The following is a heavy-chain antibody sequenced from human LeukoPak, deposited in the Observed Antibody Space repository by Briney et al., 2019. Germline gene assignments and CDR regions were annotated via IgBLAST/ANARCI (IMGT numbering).Heavy chain of an antibody. D-gene: IGHD2-8*01. CDR1: GFSVNNYY. J-gene: IGHJ4*02. CDR3: ARSTLMVQGGFEN. CDR2: FYSGGGT. Sequence: GGSLRLSCAASGFSVNNYYMSWVRQAPGKGLEWVSVFYSGGGTQYLDSVKGRFTISRDTSKNTVYLQMNSLRAEDTAVYFCARSTLMVQGGFENWGQGTLVTVSS. V-gene: IGHV3-66*01.